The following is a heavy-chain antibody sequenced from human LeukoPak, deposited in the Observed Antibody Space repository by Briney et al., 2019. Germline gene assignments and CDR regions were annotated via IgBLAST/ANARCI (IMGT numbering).Heavy chain of an antibody. J-gene: IGHJ4*02. D-gene: IGHD6-19*01. V-gene: IGHV4-59*01. CDR2: IYYSGST. CDR3: ARYPSSGWAYYFDY. Sequence: SETLSLTCNVSGGSISSYYWSWIRQPPGKGLEWIGYIYYSGSTNYSPSLKSRVTISVDTSKNQFSLKLSSVTAADTAVYYCARYPSSGWAYYFDYWGQGTLVTVSS. CDR1: GGSISSYY.